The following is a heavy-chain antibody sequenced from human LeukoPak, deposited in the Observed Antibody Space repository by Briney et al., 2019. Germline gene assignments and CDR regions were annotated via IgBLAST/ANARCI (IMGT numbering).Heavy chain of an antibody. CDR1: GGSISHYY. D-gene: IGHD2-15*01. Sequence: SETLSLTCTVSGGSISHYYWSWIRQPAGKGLEWIGRIYNNGRTNYNPSLKSRVTLSLDTSKNHLSLKLSSVTAADTVVYYCTRDRIGLDYWGQGILVTVSS. CDR3: TRDRIGLDY. J-gene: IGHJ4*02. V-gene: IGHV4-4*07. CDR2: IYNNGRT.